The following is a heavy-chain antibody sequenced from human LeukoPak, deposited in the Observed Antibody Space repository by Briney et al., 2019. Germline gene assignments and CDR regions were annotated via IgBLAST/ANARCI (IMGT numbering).Heavy chain of an antibody. CDR1: GFTFSSYA. Sequence: GGSLRLSCAASGFTFSSYAMSWVRQAPGKGLEWVSAISGSGGSTYYADSVKGRFTISRDNSKNTLYLQMNSLRAEDTAVYYCAKGSRESVARIFRYFDYWGQGTLVTVSS. V-gene: IGHV3-23*01. CDR3: AKGSRESVARIFRYFDY. CDR2: ISGSGGST. D-gene: IGHD3-3*02. J-gene: IGHJ4*02.